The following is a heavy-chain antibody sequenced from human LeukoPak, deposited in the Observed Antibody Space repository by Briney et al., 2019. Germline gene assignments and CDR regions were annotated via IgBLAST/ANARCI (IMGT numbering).Heavy chain of an antibody. V-gene: IGHV4-59*01. CDR1: GGSISGYH. J-gene: IGHJ4*02. CDR2: IYYSGNT. Sequence: SETLSLTCTVSGGSISGYHWSWIRQPPGKGLEWIGYIYYSGNTNYNPSLKSRITISIDTSKNQFSLKLSSVTAADTAVYFCAREQGHIDYWGQGTLVTVSS. CDR3: AREQGHIDY.